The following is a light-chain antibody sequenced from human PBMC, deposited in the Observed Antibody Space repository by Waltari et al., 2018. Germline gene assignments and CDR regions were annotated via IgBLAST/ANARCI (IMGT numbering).Light chain of an antibody. Sequence: QLVLTQSPSASASLGASVKLTCTLSSGHSSHAIAWHQQQPEKGPRYLMRLNSDGSHTKGDGIPDRFSGSSSGAERYLTIASLQSEDEADYDCQTWATGIRVFGGGTKLTVL. CDR2: LNSDGSH. CDR3: QTWATGIRV. CDR1: SGHSSHA. V-gene: IGLV4-69*01. J-gene: IGLJ2*01.